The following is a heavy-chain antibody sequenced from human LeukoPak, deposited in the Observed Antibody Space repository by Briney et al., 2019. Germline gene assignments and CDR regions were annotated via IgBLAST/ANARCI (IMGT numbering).Heavy chain of an antibody. D-gene: IGHD4-17*01. J-gene: IGHJ4*02. Sequence: GGSLRLSCAASGFTFRSYSMNWVRQAPGKGLEWVSYITSGSSPIYYADSVKGRFTISRDNAKNSLYLQMNSLRDEDTAVYYCARCAYGDDSFDYWGQGTLVTVSS. CDR2: ITSGSSPI. V-gene: IGHV3-48*02. CDR1: GFTFRSYS. CDR3: ARCAYGDDSFDY.